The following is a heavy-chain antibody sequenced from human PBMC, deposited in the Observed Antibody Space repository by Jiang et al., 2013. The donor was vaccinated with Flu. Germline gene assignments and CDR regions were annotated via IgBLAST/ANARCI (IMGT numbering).Heavy chain of an antibody. CDR2: ISYHGSNK. V-gene: IGHV3-30*18. J-gene: IGHJ6*02. CDR3: AKDSGHSLEWFNTNYYYGMDV. CDR1: GFTVSYYG. Sequence: VQLLESGGGVVQPGRSLRLSCAASGFTVSYYGMHWVRQAPGKGLEWVAVISYHGSNKHYRDSVKGRFTVSRDNSKNTVYLQMNSLRAEDTAVYYCAKDSGHSLEWFNTNYYYGMDVWGQGTTVTVSS. D-gene: IGHD3-3*01.